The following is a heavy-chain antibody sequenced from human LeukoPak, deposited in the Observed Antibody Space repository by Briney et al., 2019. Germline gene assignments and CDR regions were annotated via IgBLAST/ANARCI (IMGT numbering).Heavy chain of an antibody. D-gene: IGHD6-19*01. CDR2: ISGGGDKA. CDR3: AKDLALAGTGGGFDV. V-gene: IGHV3-23*01. Sequence: PGGSLRLSCAASGFTFTAYAINGGRGAPGKGLGWGSGISGGGDKAFYADSVNGRFTISRDNSENTVSLQMRSLRAEDTALYYCAKDLALAGTGGGFDVWGQGTRVAVSS. J-gene: IGHJ3*01. CDR1: GFTFTAYA.